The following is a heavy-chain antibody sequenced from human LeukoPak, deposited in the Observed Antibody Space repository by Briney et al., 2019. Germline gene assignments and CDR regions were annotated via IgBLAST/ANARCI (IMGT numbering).Heavy chain of an antibody. V-gene: IGHV4-61*02. D-gene: IGHD2-2*01. CDR3: ARDYCSSTSCYDHNWFDP. CDR1: GGSISSGSYY. Sequence: SETLSLTCTVSGGSISSGSYYWSWIRQPAGKGLEWIGRIYTSGSTNYNPSLKSRVTISVDTSKNQFSLKLSSVTAADTAVYYCARDYCSSTSCYDHNWFDPWGQGTLVTVSS. CDR2: IYTSGST. J-gene: IGHJ5*02.